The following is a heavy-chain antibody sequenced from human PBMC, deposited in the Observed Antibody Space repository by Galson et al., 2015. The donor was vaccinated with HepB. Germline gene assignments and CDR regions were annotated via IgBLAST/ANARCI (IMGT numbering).Heavy chain of an antibody. V-gene: IGHV7-4-1*02. CDR1: GYTFTSYA. J-gene: IGHJ3*02. D-gene: IGHD3-10*01. Sequence: SVKVSCKASGYTFTSYAMNWVRQAPGQGLEWMGWINTNTGNPTYAQGFTGRFVFSLDTSVSTAYLQISSLKAEDTAVYYCAHPKVRGVINDAFDIWGQGTMVTVSS. CDR2: INTNTGNP. CDR3: AHPKVRGVINDAFDI.